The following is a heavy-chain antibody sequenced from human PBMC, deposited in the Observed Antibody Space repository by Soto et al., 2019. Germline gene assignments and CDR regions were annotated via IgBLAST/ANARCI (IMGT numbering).Heavy chain of an antibody. CDR2: TYYRSKWFY. J-gene: IGHJ4*03. CDR1: GDSVSGNSAA. CDR3: ARRVQASGMRY. D-gene: IGHD6-13*01. Sequence: PSQTLSLTCAISGDSVSGNSAAWNWIRQSPSRGLEWLGRTYYRSKWFYDYGLSVRGRLTISPDTRKNQFSLQLSSVTPEDSAVYYCARRVQASGMRYWGHGSMVPVSS. V-gene: IGHV6-1*01.